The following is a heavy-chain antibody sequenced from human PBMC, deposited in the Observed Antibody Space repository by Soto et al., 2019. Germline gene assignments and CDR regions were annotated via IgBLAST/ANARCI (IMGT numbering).Heavy chain of an antibody. CDR2: ISAYNGNT. V-gene: IGHV1-18*04. CDR1: GYTFTSYG. Sequence: ASVKVSCKASGYTFTSYGIIWVRQAPGQGLEWMGWISAYNGNTNYAQKLQGRVTMTTDTSTSTAYMELRSLRSDDTAVYYCARDLYFAWLSGQYYYYGMDVWGQGTTATVS. CDR3: ARDLYFAWLSGQYYYYGMDV. D-gene: IGHD3-9*01. J-gene: IGHJ6*02.